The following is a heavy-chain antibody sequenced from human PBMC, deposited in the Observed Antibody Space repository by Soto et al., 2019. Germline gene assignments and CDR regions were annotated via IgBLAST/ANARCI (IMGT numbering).Heavy chain of an antibody. J-gene: IGHJ6*02. CDR2: ISGSGTTT. CDR1: GFTFSSFA. V-gene: IGHV3-23*01. D-gene: IGHD3-10*01. Sequence: GGSLRLSCVVSGFTFSSFAMSWVRQAPGKGLEWVSGISGSGTTTYYADSAKGRFTISRDNSKNTLYLQMNGLRASDTAMYYCARRFGQEPGGGMDVWGQGTTVTVSS. CDR3: ARRFGQEPGGGMDV.